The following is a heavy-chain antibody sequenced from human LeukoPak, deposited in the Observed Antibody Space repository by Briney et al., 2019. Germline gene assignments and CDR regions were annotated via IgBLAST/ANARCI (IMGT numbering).Heavy chain of an antibody. J-gene: IGHJ5*02. Sequence: SETLSLTCTVSGGSISSYYWSWIRQPPGKGLEWIGYIYYSGSANYNPSLKSRVTISVDTSKNQFSLKLSSVTAADTAVYYCARACGSSTSCYRKNWFDPWGQGTLVTVSS. D-gene: IGHD2-2*02. CDR1: GGSISSYY. CDR2: IYYSGSA. CDR3: ARACGSSTSCYRKNWFDP. V-gene: IGHV4-59*08.